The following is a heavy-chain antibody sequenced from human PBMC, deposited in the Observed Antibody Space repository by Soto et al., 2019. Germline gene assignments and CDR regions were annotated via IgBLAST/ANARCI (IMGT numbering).Heavy chain of an antibody. V-gene: IGHV4-30-4*01. CDR1: GASISSGDYY. D-gene: IGHD3-16*02. CDR3: ASRSPIVKLPSYYYYYYGMDV. CDR2: IYYIGST. Sequence: PSETLSLTCTVSGASISSGDYYWSWIRQPPGKGLEWIGYIYYIGSTDYNPSLKSRVTISVDTSKNQFSLKLSSVTAADTAVYYCASRSPIVKLPSYYYYYYGMDVWGQGTTVTVS. J-gene: IGHJ6*02.